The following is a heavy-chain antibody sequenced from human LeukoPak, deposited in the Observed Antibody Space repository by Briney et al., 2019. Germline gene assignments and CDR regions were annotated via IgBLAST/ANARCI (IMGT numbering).Heavy chain of an antibody. CDR3: AHRRGNSGWSEGYFDY. J-gene: IGHJ4*02. CDR2: IYLDDDK. Sequence: SGPTLVNPTQTFTLTCTFSGFSLSTSGVGVGWIRQPPGKALDWLALIYLDDDKRYSPSLKSRLTITKATSKTQVVLTMTNMDPVDTATYHSAHRRGNSGWSEGYFDYWGQGILVTVSS. V-gene: IGHV2-5*02. D-gene: IGHD6-19*01. CDR1: GFSLSTSGVG.